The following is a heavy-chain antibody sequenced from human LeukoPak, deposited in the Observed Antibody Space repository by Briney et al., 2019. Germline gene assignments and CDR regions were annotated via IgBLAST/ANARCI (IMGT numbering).Heavy chain of an antibody. CDR2: IIPIFGTA. Sequence: GASVKVSCKASGGTFSSHAIRWVRQAPGQGLEWMGGIIPIFGTANYAQKFQGRVTITTDESTSTAYMELSSLRSEDTAVYYCARSEDTAMAPGPYYWGQGTLVTVSS. D-gene: IGHD5-18*01. CDR1: GGTFSSHA. J-gene: IGHJ4*02. V-gene: IGHV1-69*05. CDR3: ARSEDTAMAPGPYY.